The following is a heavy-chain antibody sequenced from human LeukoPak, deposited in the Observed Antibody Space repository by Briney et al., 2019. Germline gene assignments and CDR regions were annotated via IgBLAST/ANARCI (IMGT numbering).Heavy chain of an antibody. CDR3: ARELNYFDN. J-gene: IGHJ4*02. CDR2: IYYTGST. CDR1: GGSISGTY. Sequence: PSETLSLTCTVSGGSISGTYWSWIRQPPGKELEWIGYIYYTGSTKYNPSLKSRVTMSVDTSKNQFSLQLSSVTAADTAVYYCARELNYFDNWGQGILVTVSS. V-gene: IGHV4-59*01.